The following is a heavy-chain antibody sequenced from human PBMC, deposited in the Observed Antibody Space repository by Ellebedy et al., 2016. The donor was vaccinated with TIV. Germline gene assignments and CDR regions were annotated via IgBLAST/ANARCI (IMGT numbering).Heavy chain of an antibody. Sequence: MPSETLSLTCTVSGGSISSYYWSWIQQPPGKGLEWIGYIYYSGSTNYNPSLKSRVTISVDTSKNQFSLKLSSVTAADTAVYYCARDGWVGSSSHYYFDYWGQGTLVTVSS. CDR3: ARDGWVGSSSHYYFDY. J-gene: IGHJ4*02. D-gene: IGHD6-6*01. CDR2: IYYSGST. V-gene: IGHV4-59*01. CDR1: GGSISSYY.